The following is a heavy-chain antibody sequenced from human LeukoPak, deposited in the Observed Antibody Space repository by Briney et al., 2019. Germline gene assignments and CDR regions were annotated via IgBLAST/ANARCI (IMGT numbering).Heavy chain of an antibody. CDR3: ARDYVFAFDY. CDR1: GLSFSSYG. V-gene: IGHV3-48*01. D-gene: IGHD3-10*02. Sequence: GGSLRLSCAASGLSFSSYGMNWVRQAPGKGLEWISYISHSGSAEHYTDSVKGRFTISRDNAKNALYLQMNSLRAEDTAVYFCARDYVFAFDYWSQGTLVTVSS. J-gene: IGHJ4*02. CDR2: ISHSGSAE.